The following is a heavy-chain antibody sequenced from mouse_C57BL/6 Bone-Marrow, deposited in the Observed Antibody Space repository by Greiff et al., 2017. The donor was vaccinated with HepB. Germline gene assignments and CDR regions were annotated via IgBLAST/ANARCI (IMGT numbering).Heavy chain of an antibody. CDR1: GFNIKDDY. D-gene: IGHD2-4*01. Sequence: VQLQQSGAELVRPGASVKLSCTASGFNIKDDYMHWVKQRPEQGLEWIGWIDPENGDTEYASKFQGKATITADTSSNTAYLQLSSLTSEDTAVYYCTTGDYDWAYWGRGTLVTVSA. V-gene: IGHV14-4*01. CDR3: TTGDYDWAY. CDR2: IDPENGDT. J-gene: IGHJ3*01.